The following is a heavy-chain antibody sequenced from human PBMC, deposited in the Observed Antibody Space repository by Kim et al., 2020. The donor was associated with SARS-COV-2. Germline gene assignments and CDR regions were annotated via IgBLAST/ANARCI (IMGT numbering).Heavy chain of an antibody. V-gene: IGHV4-39*01. D-gene: IGHD2-21*02. J-gene: IGHJ4*02. CDR1: GGSISSSSYY. CDR2: IYYSGST. CDR3: ARRGECGGDCYYYYFDY. Sequence: SETLSLTCTVSGGSISSSSYYWGWIRQPPGKGLEWIGSIYYSGSTYYNPSLKSRVTISVDTSKNQFSLKLSSVTAADTAVYYCARRGECGGDCYYYYFDYWGQGTLVTVSS.